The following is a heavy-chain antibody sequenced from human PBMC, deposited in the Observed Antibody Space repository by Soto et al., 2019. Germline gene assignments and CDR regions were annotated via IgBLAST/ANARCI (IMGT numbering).Heavy chain of an antibody. CDR3: ARALRGYSYGYFYYYGMDV. V-gene: IGHV4-30-2*01. CDR2: IYHSGST. D-gene: IGHD5-18*01. CDR1: GGSISSGGYS. J-gene: IGHJ6*02. Sequence: QLQLQESGSGLVKPSQTLSLTCAVSGGSISSGGYSWSWIRQPPGKGLEWIGYIYHSGSTYYNPAHKSRVTISVDRSKNQFSLKLSSVTAADTAVYYCARALRGYSYGYFYYYGMDVWGQGTTVTVSS.